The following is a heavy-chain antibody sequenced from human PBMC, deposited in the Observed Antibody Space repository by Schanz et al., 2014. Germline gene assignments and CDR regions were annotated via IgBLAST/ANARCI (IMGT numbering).Heavy chain of an antibody. Sequence: QVQVVQSGAEVKKPGASVKVSCKASGYTFTDYGVIWVRQAPGQGLEWMGWIIPIHGIVNYAQRFQDRVRITADNTTSTADMELSSLRSDDTAVYYCARGGGPEDVFDIWGQGTILTVSS. V-gene: IGHV1-69*10. CDR2: IIPIHGIV. CDR3: ARGGGPEDVFDI. J-gene: IGHJ3*02. CDR1: GYTFTDYG. D-gene: IGHD5-12*01.